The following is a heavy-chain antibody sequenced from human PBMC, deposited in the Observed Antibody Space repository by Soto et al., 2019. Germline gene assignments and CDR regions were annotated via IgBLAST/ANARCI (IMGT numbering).Heavy chain of an antibody. CDR3: ASLGYSSGWYYAEYFQH. Sequence: GGSLRLSCAASGFTFSNYWMSWVRQAPGKGLEWVANIKQDGSEKYYLDSVKGRFTISRDNAKNSLYLQMNSLRAEDTAVYYCASLGYSSGWYYAEYFQHWGQGTLVTVSS. V-gene: IGHV3-7*01. J-gene: IGHJ1*01. D-gene: IGHD6-19*01. CDR1: GFTFSNYW. CDR2: IKQDGSEK.